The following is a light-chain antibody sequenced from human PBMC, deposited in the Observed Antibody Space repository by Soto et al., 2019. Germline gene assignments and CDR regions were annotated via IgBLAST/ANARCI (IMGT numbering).Light chain of an antibody. Sequence: EVVLTQSPGTLSLSPGERATLSCRASQSVSNNYLAWYQQKPGQAPRLLIYGASTRATGVPDRFSGSGSGTEFTLTISRLEPEDFVVFYCHQYSSSPRTFGQGTRV. J-gene: IGKJ1*01. CDR3: HQYSSSPRT. V-gene: IGKV3-20*01. CDR1: QSVSNNY. CDR2: GAS.